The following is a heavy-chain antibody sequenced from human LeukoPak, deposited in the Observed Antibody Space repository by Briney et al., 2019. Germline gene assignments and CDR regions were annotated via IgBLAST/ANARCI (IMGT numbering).Heavy chain of an antibody. CDR3: ARMSGYYGSGSYYKGTYYFDY. D-gene: IGHD3-10*01. Sequence: SETLSLTCAVYGGSFSGYYWSWIRQPPGKGLEWIGEINHSGSTNYNPSLKSRVTISVDTSKNRFSLKLSSVTAADTAVYYCARMSGYYGSGSYYKGTYYFDYWGQGTLVTVSS. J-gene: IGHJ4*02. CDR2: INHSGST. CDR1: GGSFSGYY. V-gene: IGHV4-34*01.